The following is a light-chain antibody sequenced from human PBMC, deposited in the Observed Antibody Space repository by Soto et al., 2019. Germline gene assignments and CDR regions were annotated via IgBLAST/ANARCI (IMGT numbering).Light chain of an antibody. CDR2: GAS. CDR3: QQYGSSPRALT. J-gene: IGKJ4*01. CDR1: QRVSSGY. V-gene: IGKV3-20*01. Sequence: EIVLTQSPGTLSLSPVERATLSCRASQRVSSGYLAWYQQKPVQAPRLLIYGASSRATDIPERFSGSGSGTDFTLTISRLEPEDFAVYYCQQYGSSPRALTFGGGTKVDIK.